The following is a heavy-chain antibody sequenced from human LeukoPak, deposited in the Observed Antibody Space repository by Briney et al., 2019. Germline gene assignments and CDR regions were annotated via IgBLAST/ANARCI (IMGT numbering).Heavy chain of an antibody. CDR2: FNPNSGGA. CDR1: GYTFNGYY. D-gene: IGHD3-10*01. J-gene: IGHJ3*02. CDR3: ARASSHINYYGSGKDAFDI. V-gene: IGHV1-2*02. Sequence: ASVKVSCKASGYTFNGYYMHWVRQAPGQGLEWMGWFNPNSGGANYAQKFQGRVTMTRDTSISTAYMELSRLRSDDTAVYYCARASSHINYYGSGKDAFDIWGQGTMVTVSS.